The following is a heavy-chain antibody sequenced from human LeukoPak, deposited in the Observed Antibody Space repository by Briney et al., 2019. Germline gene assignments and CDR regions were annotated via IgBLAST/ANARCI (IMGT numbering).Heavy chain of an antibody. CDR3: ARDLTNYDFWSGYSTADAFDI. CDR1: GGSISSGGYC. CDR2: VYYSGST. J-gene: IGHJ3*02. V-gene: IGHV4-31*11. Sequence: SETLSLTCAVSGGSISSGGYCWSWIRQHPGKGLEWVGYVYYSGSTYYNPSLKSRVTISVDTSKNQFSLKLSSVTAADTAVYYCARDLTNYDFWSGYSTADAFDIWGQGTMVTVSS. D-gene: IGHD3-3*01.